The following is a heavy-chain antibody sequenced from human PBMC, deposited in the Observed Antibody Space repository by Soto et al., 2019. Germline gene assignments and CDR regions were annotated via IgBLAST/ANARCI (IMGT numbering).Heavy chain of an antibody. V-gene: IGHV3-23*01. CDR1: GFTFSSYA. Sequence: EVQLMESGGGLVQPGGSLRLSCAASGFTFSSYAMSWVRQAPGKGLEWVAVITGSGSPTYYAASGKGRFTISRDNSKNTRYLKRNSRRAEDMAVYYGARRGGALGYWGQGTLVSVSS. J-gene: IGHJ4*02. CDR3: ARRGGALGY. CDR2: ITGSGSPT. D-gene: IGHD3-16*01.